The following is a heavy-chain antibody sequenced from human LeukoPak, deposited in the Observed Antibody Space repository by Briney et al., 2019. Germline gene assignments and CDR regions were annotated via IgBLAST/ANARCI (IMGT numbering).Heavy chain of an antibody. Sequence: ASVKVSCKASGYTFTGYYMHWVRQAPGQGLEWMGWINPNSGGTNYAQKFQGRVTMTRDTSISTAYMELSRLRSDDTAVYYCARDWSSFYGSGSYYIDYWGQGTLVTVSS. D-gene: IGHD3-10*01. V-gene: IGHV1-2*02. CDR3: ARDWSSFYGSGSYYIDY. CDR2: INPNSGGT. CDR1: GYTFTGYY. J-gene: IGHJ4*02.